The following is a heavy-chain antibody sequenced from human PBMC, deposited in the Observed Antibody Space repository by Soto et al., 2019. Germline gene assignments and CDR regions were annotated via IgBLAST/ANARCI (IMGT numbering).Heavy chain of an antibody. CDR2: IYHSGST. CDR3: ARDMGASSGGFDH. V-gene: IGHV4-4*02. Sequence: SETLSLTCAVSGGSISSSNWWSWVRQPPGKGLEWIGEIYHSGSTNYNPSLKSRVTISVDKSKNQFSLKLSSVTAADTAVYYCARDMGASSGGFDHWGQGTLVTVSS. CDR1: GGSISSSNW. J-gene: IGHJ4*02. D-gene: IGHD6-19*01.